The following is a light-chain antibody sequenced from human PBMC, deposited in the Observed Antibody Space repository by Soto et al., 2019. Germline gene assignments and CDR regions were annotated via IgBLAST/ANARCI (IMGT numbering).Light chain of an antibody. CDR2: DAS. CDR1: QSISSW. V-gene: IGKV1-5*01. Sequence: DIPMTQSPSTLSASVGDRVTITCRASQSISSWLAWYQQKPGKAPKLLIYDASSLESGVPSRFSGSGSGTEFTLTISSLQPDDFATYYCQQYNSYVTFGQGTKVEIK. CDR3: QQYNSYVT. J-gene: IGKJ1*01.